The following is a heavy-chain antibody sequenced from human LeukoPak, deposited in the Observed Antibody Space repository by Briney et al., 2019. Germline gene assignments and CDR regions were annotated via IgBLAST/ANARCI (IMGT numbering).Heavy chain of an antibody. D-gene: IGHD3-22*01. CDR2: IYYSGST. V-gene: IGHV4-59*01. CDR3: VREAVDDSSGYYYY. CDR1: GGSISSYY. Sequence: SETLSLTCTVSGGSISSYYWSWIRQPPGKGLEWIGYIYYSGSTNYNPSLKSRVTISVDTSKNQFSLKLSAVTAADTAVYYCVREAVDDSSGYYYYWGQGTLVTVSS. J-gene: IGHJ4*02.